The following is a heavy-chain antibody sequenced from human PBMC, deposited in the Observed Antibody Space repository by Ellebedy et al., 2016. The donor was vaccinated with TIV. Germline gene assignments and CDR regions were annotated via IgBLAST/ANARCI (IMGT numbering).Heavy chain of an antibody. V-gene: IGHV1-24*01. J-gene: IGHJ4*02. D-gene: IGHD3-22*01. CDR1: GYTLTELS. Sequence: ASVKVSXKVSGYTLTELSMHWVRQAPGKGLEWMGGFDPEDGETIYAQKFQGRVTMTEDTSTDTAYMELSSLRSEDTAVYYCATVYRKRYYDSSGYYYFDYWGQGTLVTVSS. CDR3: ATVYRKRYYDSSGYYYFDY. CDR2: FDPEDGET.